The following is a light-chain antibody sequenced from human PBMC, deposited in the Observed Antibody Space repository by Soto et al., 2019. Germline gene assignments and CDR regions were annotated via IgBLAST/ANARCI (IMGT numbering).Light chain of an antibody. CDR1: QSVTSNY. Sequence: TPSPTTLSVSPGERATLSCSASQSVTSNYLAWYQQKPRQAPRLLIYGVSSRATGIPDRFSGTGSETDFTLTISRLEPEDFAVYYCQQYDNSPITCGQGTRLENK. J-gene: IGKJ5*01. CDR2: GVS. CDR3: QQYDNSPIT. V-gene: IGKV3-20*01.